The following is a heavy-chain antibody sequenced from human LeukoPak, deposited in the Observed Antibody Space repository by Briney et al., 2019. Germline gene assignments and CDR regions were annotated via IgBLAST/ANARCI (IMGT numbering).Heavy chain of an antibody. CDR3: ARHWFERYPSWYYFDY. J-gene: IGHJ4*02. D-gene: IGHD3-10*01. V-gene: IGHV4-39*01. CDR2: IYYSGST. CDR1: GGSISSSSYY. Sequence: PSETLSLTCTVSGGSISSSSYYWGWIRQPPGKGLEWIGSIYYSGSTYYNPSLKSRVTISVDTSKNQFSLKLSSVTAADTAVYYCARHWFERYPSWYYFDYWGQGTLVTVSS.